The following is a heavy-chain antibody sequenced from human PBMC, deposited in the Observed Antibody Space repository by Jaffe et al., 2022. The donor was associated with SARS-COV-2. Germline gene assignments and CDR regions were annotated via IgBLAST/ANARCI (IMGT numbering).Heavy chain of an antibody. V-gene: IGHV1-3*01. Sequence: QVQLVQSGAEVKKPGASVKVSCKASGYTFTNYGIHWVRQAPGQRLEWMGWINADNGKTKYLQRFQDRVTITRDTSASTAYMELSSLRSEDTAVYYCARDGSGSYFYYYYYDMDVWGKGTTVTVSS. CDR2: INADNGKT. CDR3: ARDGSGSYFYYYYYDMDV. J-gene: IGHJ6*03. D-gene: IGHD3-10*01. CDR1: GYTFTNYG.